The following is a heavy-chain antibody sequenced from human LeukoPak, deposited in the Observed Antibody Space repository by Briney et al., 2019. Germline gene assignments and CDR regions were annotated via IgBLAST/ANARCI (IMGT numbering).Heavy chain of an antibody. CDR2: IYYSGST. Sequence: SETLSLTCTVSGGSLSSVGYYCSWIRQHPGKGLEWIGYIYYSGSTYYNPSLKSRVTISVDTSKNQFSLKLSSVTAADTFVYYCARDTARYFDLWGRGTLVTVSS. V-gene: IGHV4-31*03. J-gene: IGHJ2*01. D-gene: IGHD4-17*01. CDR1: GGSLSSVGYY. CDR3: ARDTARYFDL.